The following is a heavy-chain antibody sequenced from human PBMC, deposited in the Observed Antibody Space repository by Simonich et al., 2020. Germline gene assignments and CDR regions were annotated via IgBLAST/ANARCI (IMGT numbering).Heavy chain of an antibody. D-gene: IGHD1-26*01. CDR3: ARGGYSGSYNWFDP. Sequence: EVQLVESGGGLVQPGGSLRLSCAASGFTFSSYDMHWVRQATGKGLGCVFASVTAGDTYYPGSVKGRFTISRENAKNSLYLQMNSLRAGDTAVYYCARGGYSGSYNWFDPWGQGTLVTVSS. V-gene: IGHV3-13*01. CDR2: SVTAGDT. J-gene: IGHJ5*02. CDR1: GFTFSSYD.